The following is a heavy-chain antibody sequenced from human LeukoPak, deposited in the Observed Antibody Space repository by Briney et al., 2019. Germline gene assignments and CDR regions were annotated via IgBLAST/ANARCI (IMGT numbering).Heavy chain of an antibody. D-gene: IGHD6-13*01. CDR1: GFTFSSYS. V-gene: IGHV3-48*01. Sequence: GGSLRLSCAASGFTFSSYSMNWVRQAPGKGLEWVSYISSSSSTIYYADSVKGRFTVSRDNAKNSLYLQMNSLRAEDTVVYYCARDARIAAAGTLDYWGQGTLVTVSS. CDR3: ARDARIAAAGTLDY. CDR2: ISSSSSTI. J-gene: IGHJ4*02.